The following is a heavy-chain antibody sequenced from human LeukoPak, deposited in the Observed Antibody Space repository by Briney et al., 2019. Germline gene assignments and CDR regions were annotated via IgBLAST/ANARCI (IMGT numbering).Heavy chain of an antibody. CDR3: ASRYCTNGVCHFDY. V-gene: IGHV1-8*01. J-gene: IGHJ4*02. CDR1: GYTFTSYD. CDR2: MNPNSGNT. D-gene: IGHD2-8*01. Sequence: ASVKVSCKASGYTFTSYDINWVRQATGQGLEWMGWMNPNSGNTGYAQKFQGRVTMTRNTSISTAYMELSSLRSEDTAVYCCASRYCTNGVCHFDYWGQGTLVTVSS.